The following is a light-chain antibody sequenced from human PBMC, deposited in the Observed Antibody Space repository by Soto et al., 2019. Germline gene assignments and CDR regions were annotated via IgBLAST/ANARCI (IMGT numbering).Light chain of an antibody. CDR1: SSDVGGYNY. Sequence: LTQPASVSGSPGQSITISCTGTSSDVGGYNYVSWYQHHPGKVPQLLIYDVSNRPSGVSNRFSGSKSGNTASLTISGLQAEDEADYYCYSYTSSNTYVFGTGTKVTVL. CDR2: DVS. CDR3: YSYTSSNTYV. V-gene: IGLV2-14*03. J-gene: IGLJ1*01.